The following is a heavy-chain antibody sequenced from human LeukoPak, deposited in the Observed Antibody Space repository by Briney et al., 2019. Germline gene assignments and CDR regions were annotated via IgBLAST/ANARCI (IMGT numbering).Heavy chain of an antibody. D-gene: IGHD6-19*01. Sequence: PSETLSLTCTVSGGSISSYYWSWIRQPPGKGLEWIGYIYYSESTNYNPSLKSRVTISVDTSKNQFSLKLSSVTAADTAVYYCASLLNSSGFDYWGQGTLVTVSS. CDR2: IYYSEST. CDR3: ASLLNSSGFDY. J-gene: IGHJ4*02. CDR1: GGSISSYY. V-gene: IGHV4-59*01.